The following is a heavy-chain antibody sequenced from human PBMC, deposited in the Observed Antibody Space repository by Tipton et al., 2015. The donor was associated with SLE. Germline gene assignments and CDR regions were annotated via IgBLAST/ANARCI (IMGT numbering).Heavy chain of an antibody. CDR3: ARDISSWFDAFDI. V-gene: IGHV4-59*11. Sequence: TLSLTCSVSGGSISGHYWSWIRQPPGKGLEWIGYIYYSGSTNYNPSLKSRVTISVHTSKNQFSLRLSSVTAADTAVYYCARDISSWFDAFDIWGQGTMVTVSS. D-gene: IGHD6-13*01. CDR2: IYYSGST. J-gene: IGHJ3*02. CDR1: GGSISGHY.